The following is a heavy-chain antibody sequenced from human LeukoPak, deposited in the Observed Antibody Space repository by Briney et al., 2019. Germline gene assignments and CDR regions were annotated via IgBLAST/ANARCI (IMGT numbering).Heavy chain of an antibody. Sequence: KPSETLSLTCAVYGGSFSDYYWSWIRQSPGKGLEWIGEINHSGSTTNYNPSLKNRVTISVDTSKKQFSLKLSSVTAADTAVYYCARDSGAGAFTIFGVVIIGSYYFDYWGQGTLVTVSS. J-gene: IGHJ4*02. D-gene: IGHD3-3*01. CDR3: ARDSGAGAFTIFGVVIIGSYYFDY. CDR1: GGSFSDYY. CDR2: INHSGSTT. V-gene: IGHV4-34*01.